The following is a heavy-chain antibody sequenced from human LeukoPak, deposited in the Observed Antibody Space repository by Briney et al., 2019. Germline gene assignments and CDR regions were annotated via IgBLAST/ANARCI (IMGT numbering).Heavy chain of an antibody. J-gene: IGHJ4*02. CDR3: ARDRRSTSPYYFDY. CDR1: GFTFSSNW. D-gene: IGHD2-2*01. V-gene: IGHV3-9*01. Sequence: SLRLSCAASGFTFSSNWMHWVRQAPGKGLEWVSGISWNSGSIGYADSVKGRFTISRDNAKNSLYLQMNSLRAEDTALYYCARDRRSTSPYYFDYWGQGTLLTVSS. CDR2: ISWNSGSI.